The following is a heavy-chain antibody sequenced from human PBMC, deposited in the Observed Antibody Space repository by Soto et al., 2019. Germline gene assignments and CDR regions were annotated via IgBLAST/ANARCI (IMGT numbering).Heavy chain of an antibody. CDR3: TRHWISDDYSNYFDY. J-gene: IGHJ4*02. D-gene: IGHD4-4*01. V-gene: IGHV3-73*01. CDR2: IRSKANNYAT. CDR1: GFTFSDSG. Sequence: GGSLRLSCAASGFTFSDSGLHWVRQASGKGLEWVGRIRSKANNYATAYAASVKGRFTISRDDSKNTAYLQMNSLKTEDTAVYYCTRHWISDDYSNYFDYWGQGTLVTVSS.